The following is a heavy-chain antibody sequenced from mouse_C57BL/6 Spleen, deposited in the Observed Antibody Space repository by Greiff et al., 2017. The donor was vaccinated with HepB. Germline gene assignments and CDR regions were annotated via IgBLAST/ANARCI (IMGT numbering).Heavy chain of an antibody. CDR2: IWSDGST. Sequence: VQLQESGPGLVAPSQSLSITCTVSGFSLTSYGVHWVRQPPGKGLEWLVVIWSDGSTTYNSALKSRLSISKDNSKSQAFLKMNSLQTDDTAMYYWARTAYYSNYGYAMDYWGQGTSVTVSS. CDR3: ARTAYYSNYGYAMDY. J-gene: IGHJ4*01. V-gene: IGHV2-6*03. CDR1: GFSLTSYG. D-gene: IGHD2-5*01.